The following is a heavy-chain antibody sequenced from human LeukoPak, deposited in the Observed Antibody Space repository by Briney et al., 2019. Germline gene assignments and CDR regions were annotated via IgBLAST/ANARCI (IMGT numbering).Heavy chain of an antibody. V-gene: IGHV4-61*02. CDR2: IYTSGST. CDR1: GGSISSGGYY. J-gene: IGHJ4*02. CDR3: ARDRSRYGEGFAY. D-gene: IGHD4-17*01. Sequence: PSETLSLTCTVSGGSISSGGYYWSWIRQPAGKGLEWIGRIYTSGSTNYNPSLKSRVTMSVDTSKNRFSLKLSSVTAADTAVYYCARDRSRYGEGFAYWGQGTLVTVSS.